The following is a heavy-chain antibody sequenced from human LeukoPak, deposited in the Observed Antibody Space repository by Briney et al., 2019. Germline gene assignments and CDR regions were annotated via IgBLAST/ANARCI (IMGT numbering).Heavy chain of an antibody. CDR2: VSSGGTYI. Sequence: GGSLRLSCAASGFTFSNYNMNWVRHAPGEGLEWVSFVSSGGTYIYYTDSVKGRFTISRDNAKNSLFLQMNSLRAEDTAVYFCARAVVGSGYDYFDYWGQGTLVTVSS. D-gene: IGHD5-12*01. V-gene: IGHV3-21*01. J-gene: IGHJ4*02. CDR3: ARAVVGSGYDYFDY. CDR1: GFTFSNYN.